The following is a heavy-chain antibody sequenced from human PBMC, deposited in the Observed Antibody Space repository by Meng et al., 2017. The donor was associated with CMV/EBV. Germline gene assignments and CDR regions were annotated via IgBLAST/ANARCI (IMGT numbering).Heavy chain of an antibody. Sequence: GGSLRLSCAASGFTFSSYVMHWVRQAPGKGLEWVAFIRYDGSNKYYADSVKGRFTISRDNSKNTLYLQMNSLRAEDTAVYYCAKDSQTGTAGYWGQGTLVTVSS. CDR1: GFTFSSYV. V-gene: IGHV3-30*02. J-gene: IGHJ4*02. D-gene: IGHD1-7*01. CDR2: IRYDGSNK. CDR3: AKDSQTGTAGY.